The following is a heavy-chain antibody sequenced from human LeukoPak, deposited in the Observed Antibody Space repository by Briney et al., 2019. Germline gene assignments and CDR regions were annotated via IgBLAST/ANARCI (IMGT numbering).Heavy chain of an antibody. CDR3: ARARGEVTTGYYYYYYMDV. D-gene: IGHD4-17*01. CDR2: IYYSGST. V-gene: IGHV4-59*11. J-gene: IGHJ6*03. Sequence: SETLSLTCTVSGGSISSHYWSWIRQPPGKGLEWIGYIYYSGSTNYNPSLKSRVTISVDTSKNQFSLKLSSVTAADTAVYYCARARGEVTTGYYYYYYMDVWGKGTTVTVSS. CDR1: GGSISSHY.